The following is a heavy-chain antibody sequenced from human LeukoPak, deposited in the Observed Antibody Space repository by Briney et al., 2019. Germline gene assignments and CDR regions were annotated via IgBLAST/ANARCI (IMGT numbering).Heavy chain of an antibody. D-gene: IGHD3-10*01. CDR2: ISSRSSYT. CDR3: AREVTMVRGADYGMDV. CDR1: GFTFSSYS. J-gene: IGHJ6*04. Sequence: GGSLRLSCAASGFTFSSYSMNWVRQAPAKGLEWVSSISSRSSYTYYADSVKGRFTISRDNAKNSLYLQMNSLRAEDTAVYYCAREVTMVRGADYGMDVWGKGTTVTVSS. V-gene: IGHV3-21*01.